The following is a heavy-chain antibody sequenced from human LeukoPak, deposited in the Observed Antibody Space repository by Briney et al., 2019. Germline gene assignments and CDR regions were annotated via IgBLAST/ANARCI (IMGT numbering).Heavy chain of an antibody. J-gene: IGHJ5*02. Sequence: SETLSLTCTVSGGSISSSSYYWGWIRQPPRKGLEWIGSIYYSGSTYYNPSLKSRVTISVDTSKNQFSLKLSSVTAADTAVYYCAREKGNYDSSGLTWGQGTLVTVSS. CDR1: GGSISSSSYY. D-gene: IGHD3-22*01. CDR2: IYYSGST. V-gene: IGHV4-39*07. CDR3: AREKGNYDSSGLT.